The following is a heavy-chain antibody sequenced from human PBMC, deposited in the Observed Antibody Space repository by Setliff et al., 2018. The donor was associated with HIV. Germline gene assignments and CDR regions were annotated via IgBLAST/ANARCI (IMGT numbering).Heavy chain of an antibody. V-gene: IGHV3-53*01. J-gene: IGHJ6*03. Sequence: ETLSLTCTVSGGSLSSSSYSWGWIRQAPGKGLEWVSVIYTDGTRYYADSVKGRFTISRDKSKNTLYLQMNSLRAADTAVYYCAKDPERDWFASYYMDVWGKGTTVTVSS. CDR3: AKDPERDWFASYYMDV. CDR2: IYTDGTR. D-gene: IGHD3-9*01. CDR1: GGSLSSSSYS.